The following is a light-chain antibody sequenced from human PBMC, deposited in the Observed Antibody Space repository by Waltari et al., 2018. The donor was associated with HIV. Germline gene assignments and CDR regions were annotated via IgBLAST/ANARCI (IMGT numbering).Light chain of an antibody. V-gene: IGKV3D-15*03. J-gene: IGKJ1*01. CDR1: ENVYTN. CDR2: AAS. CDR3: QQYNRRPPWT. Sequence: ETVMTQSPATLSVSPGARATLSCRASENVYTNLAWYQQKPGQAPRLLIYAASIRDTGVPVRFSGSESGTVFTLTINILQSEDFAVYYCQQYNRRPPWTFGQGTKVEVK.